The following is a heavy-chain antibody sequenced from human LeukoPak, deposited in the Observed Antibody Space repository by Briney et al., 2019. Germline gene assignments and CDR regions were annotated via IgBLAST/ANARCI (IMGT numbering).Heavy chain of an antibody. CDR3: ARGGGDYYGSGSLDY. CDR1: GGSFSGYY. D-gene: IGHD3-10*01. J-gene: IGHJ4*02. V-gene: IGHV4-34*01. CDR2: INHSGST. Sequence: PSETLSLTCAVYGGSFSGYYWSWTRQPPGKGLEWIGEINHSGSTNYNPSLKSRVTISVDTSKNQFSLKLSSVTAADTAVYYCARGGGDYYGSGSLDYWGQGTLVTVSS.